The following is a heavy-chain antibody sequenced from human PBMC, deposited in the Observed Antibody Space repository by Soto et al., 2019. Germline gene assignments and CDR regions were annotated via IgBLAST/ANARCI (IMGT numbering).Heavy chain of an antibody. V-gene: IGHV3-7*01. CDR2: IKQDGSEK. CDR3: ARESYGSGSYYYYFDY. CDR1: GFTFSSYW. J-gene: IGHJ4*02. D-gene: IGHD3-10*01. Sequence: EVQLVESGGGLVQPGGSLRLSCAASGFTFSSYWMSWVRQAPGKGLEWVANIKQDGSEKYYVDSVKGRFTISRDNAKNSLYLQMNSLRAEDTAVYYCARESYGSGSYYYYFDYWGQGTLGTVSS.